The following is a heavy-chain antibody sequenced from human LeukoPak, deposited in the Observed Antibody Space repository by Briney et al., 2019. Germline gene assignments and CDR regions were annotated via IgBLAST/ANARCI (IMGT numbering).Heavy chain of an antibody. CDR3: SRDSPDLNYYDSSGYSRSFDS. CDR1: GFTFSGYS. CDR2: ISSTSSYI. J-gene: IGHJ4*02. Sequence: GGSLRLSCAASGFTFSGYSMNWVRQAPGKGLEWVSSISSTSSYIYYADSPKGRFTISRDNAKNSLYLQMNSLRAEDTAVYYCSRDSPDLNYYDSSGYSRSFDSWGQGTLVTVSS. D-gene: IGHD3-22*01. V-gene: IGHV3-21*01.